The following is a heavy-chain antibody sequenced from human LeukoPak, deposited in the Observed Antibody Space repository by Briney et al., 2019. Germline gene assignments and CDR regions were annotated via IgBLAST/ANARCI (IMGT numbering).Heavy chain of an antibody. Sequence: GGSLRLSCAASGFTFSSYAMSWVRQAPGKGLEWVGRIKSKTDGGTTDYAAPAKGRFTISRDDSKNTLYLQMNSLKTEDTAVYYCTTDGAGDSEDYWGQGTLVTVSS. CDR2: IKSKTDGGTT. J-gene: IGHJ4*02. V-gene: IGHV3-15*01. CDR1: GFTFSSYA. D-gene: IGHD7-27*01. CDR3: TTDGAGDSEDY.